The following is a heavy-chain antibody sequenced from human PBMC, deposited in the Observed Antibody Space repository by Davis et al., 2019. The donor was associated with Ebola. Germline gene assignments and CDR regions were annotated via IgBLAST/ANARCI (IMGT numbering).Heavy chain of an antibody. CDR2: IYSNGIT. Sequence: GSLRLSCTVSGGSISSYYWSWIRQPAGKGLEWIGRIYSNGITTYNSSLTSRVTMSVDTSRNHFSLELDSVTAADTAVYYCARAGYWYGSGSYLVYDYWGQGTLVTVYS. D-gene: IGHD3-10*01. CDR1: GGSISSYY. V-gene: IGHV4-4*07. J-gene: IGHJ4*02. CDR3: ARAGYWYGSGSYLVYDY.